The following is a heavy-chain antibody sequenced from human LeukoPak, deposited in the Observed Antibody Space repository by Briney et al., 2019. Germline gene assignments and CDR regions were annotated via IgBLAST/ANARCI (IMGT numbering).Heavy chain of an antibody. D-gene: IGHD3-3*01. CDR1: GFTFSSYA. CDR2: ISGSGGST. CDR3: AKVFGRVGTFDY. Sequence: GGSLRLSCAASGFTFSSYAMSWVRQAPGKGLEWVSAISGSGGSTYYADSVKGRFTISRDNSKNTLYRQMNSLRAEDTAVYYCAKVFGRVGTFDYWGQGTLVTVSS. J-gene: IGHJ4*02. V-gene: IGHV3-23*01.